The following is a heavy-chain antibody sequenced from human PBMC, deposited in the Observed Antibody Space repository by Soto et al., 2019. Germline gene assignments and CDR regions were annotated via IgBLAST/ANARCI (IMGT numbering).Heavy chain of an antibody. V-gene: IGHV4-31*03. CDR3: ARDALSRDSI. CDR1: GGSISSGGYY. J-gene: IGHJ4*02. Sequence: QVQLQESGPGLVKPSQTLSLTCTVSGGSISSGGYYWSWIRQHPGKGLEWIGYISYSGSTYYNPSLESRVTMSVDTSKNQFALKLSSVTAADTAVYYCARDALSRDSIWGQGTLVTVSS. D-gene: IGHD3-22*01. CDR2: ISYSGST.